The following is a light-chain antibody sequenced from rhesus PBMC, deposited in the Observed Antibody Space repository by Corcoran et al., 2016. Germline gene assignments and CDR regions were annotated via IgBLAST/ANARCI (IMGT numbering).Light chain of an antibody. J-gene: IGKJ4*01. V-gene: IGKV1S8*01. Sequence: DIQMTQSPSSLSASVGDRVTITCRASQAITNDLAWYRQRPGEIPKLLINEASSVQSGIPSRFSGIGSGTDFTLTISSLQSEDYATYYCQHYYSLPLTFGGGTKVEIK. CDR2: EAS. CDR1: QAITND. CDR3: QHYYSLPLT.